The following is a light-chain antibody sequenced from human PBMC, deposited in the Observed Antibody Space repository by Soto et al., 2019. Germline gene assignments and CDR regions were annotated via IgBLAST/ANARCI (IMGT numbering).Light chain of an antibody. CDR1: SSNIGSYY. CDR3: AAWDASLGEV. Sequence: QSVLTQPPSASGTPGQRVTISCSGSSSNIGSYYVYWYQQLPGTAPKLLIYRNNQRPSGVPDRFSGSKSGTSASLAISGLRSEDEADYYCAAWDASLGEVFGGGTTVTVL. CDR2: RNN. V-gene: IGLV1-47*01. J-gene: IGLJ2*01.